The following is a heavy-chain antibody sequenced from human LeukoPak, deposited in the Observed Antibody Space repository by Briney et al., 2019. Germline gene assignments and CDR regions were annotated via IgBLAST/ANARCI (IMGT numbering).Heavy chain of an antibody. CDR2: IFYSGST. CDR1: GDSICNSNYY. Sequence: SETLSLTCTVSGDSICNSNYYWAWVRQPPGKGLEWLVSIFYSGSTYYNPSLKSRVTISVDTSKNQFSLNLHSVTAADTATYYCARRGITYSSSFFAYWGQGTLVTVSS. J-gene: IGHJ4*02. CDR3: ARRGITYSSSFFAY. D-gene: IGHD6-13*01. V-gene: IGHV4-39*01.